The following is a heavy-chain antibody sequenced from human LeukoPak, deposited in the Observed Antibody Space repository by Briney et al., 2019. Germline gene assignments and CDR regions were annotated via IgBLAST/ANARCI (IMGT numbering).Heavy chain of an antibody. CDR1: GGSITNYY. V-gene: IGHV4-59*12. D-gene: IGHD6-6*01. CDR2: IHYSGST. Sequence: SETLSLTCTVSGGSITNYYWTWIRQPPGKGLEWIGYIHYSGSTNYNPSLKSRVTISVDTSKNQFSLRLSSVTAADTAAYFCARENWRSKSIDFDSWGQGTLVTVSS. CDR3: ARENWRSKSIDFDS. J-gene: IGHJ4*02.